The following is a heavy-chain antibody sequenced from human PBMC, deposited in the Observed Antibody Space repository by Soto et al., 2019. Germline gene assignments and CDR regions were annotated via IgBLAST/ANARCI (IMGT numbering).Heavy chain of an antibody. Sequence: GASVKVSCKASGYTFTGYYMHWVRQAPGQGLEWMGWINPNSGGTNYAQKFQGRVTMTRDTSISTAYMELSRLRSDDTAVYYCARDRGEWELLESWFDPWGQGTLVTVSS. D-gene: IGHD1-26*01. CDR3: ARDRGEWELLESWFDP. CDR2: INPNSGGT. V-gene: IGHV1-2*02. CDR1: GYTFTGYY. J-gene: IGHJ5*02.